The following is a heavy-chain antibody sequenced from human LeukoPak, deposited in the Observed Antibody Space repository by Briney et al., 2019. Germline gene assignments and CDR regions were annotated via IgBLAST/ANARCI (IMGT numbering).Heavy chain of an antibody. J-gene: IGHJ4*02. Sequence: GGALRLSCTASGFTFTNYAMGWVRQAPGKGLEWVSSIGGSAGRTFYADSVKGRFTISRDNSKNTLYLQMNSLRAEDTAVYYCAKGYCSSTSCYTDYWGQGTLVTVSS. D-gene: IGHD2-2*02. CDR3: AKGYCSSTSCYTDY. CDR2: IGGSAGRT. CDR1: GFTFTNYA. V-gene: IGHV3-23*01.